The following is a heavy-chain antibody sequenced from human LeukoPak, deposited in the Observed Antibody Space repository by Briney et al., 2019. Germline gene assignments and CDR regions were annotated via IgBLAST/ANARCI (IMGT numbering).Heavy chain of an antibody. D-gene: IGHD3-22*01. CDR3: ARDSSGLSYFDY. Sequence: PGGSLRLSCAASGFTVSSNYMSWVRQAPGKGLEWVSVIYSGGTTYYADSVKGRFTISRDNSKSTLYLQMNSLRAEDTAVYYCARDSSGLSYFDYWGQGTLVTVSS. V-gene: IGHV3-66*01. CDR1: GFTVSSNY. CDR2: IYSGGTT. J-gene: IGHJ4*02.